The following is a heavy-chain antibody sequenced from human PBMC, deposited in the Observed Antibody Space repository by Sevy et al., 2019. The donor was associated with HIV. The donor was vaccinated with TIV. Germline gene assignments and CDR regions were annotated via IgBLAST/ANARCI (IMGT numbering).Heavy chain of an antibody. CDR3: ARLMYYYGSGSYYNVLGEGYYGMDV. D-gene: IGHD3-10*01. Sequence: ASVKVSCKASGYTFTSYDINWVRQATGQGLEWMGWMNPNSGNTGYAQKFQGRVTMTRNTSISTAYMELGSLRSEDTAVYYCARLMYYYGSGSYYNVLGEGYYGMDVWGQGTTVTVSS. J-gene: IGHJ6*02. CDR1: GYTFTSYD. CDR2: MNPNSGNT. V-gene: IGHV1-8*01.